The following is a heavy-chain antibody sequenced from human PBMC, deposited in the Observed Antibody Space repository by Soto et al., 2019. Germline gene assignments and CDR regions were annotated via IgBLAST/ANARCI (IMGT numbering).Heavy chain of an antibody. CDR2: IHSDGST. J-gene: IGHJ4*02. CDR1: GFTVSDS. D-gene: IGHD6-19*01. V-gene: IGHV3-53*01. CDR3: ARDASGPFDY. Sequence: GGSLRLSCSVAGFTVSDSMSWVRQAPGKGLECVSFIHSDGSTHYTDSVRGRFTISRDNSKNTLYLQMDRLRVDDTAVYFCARDASGPFDYWGQGTLVTSPQ.